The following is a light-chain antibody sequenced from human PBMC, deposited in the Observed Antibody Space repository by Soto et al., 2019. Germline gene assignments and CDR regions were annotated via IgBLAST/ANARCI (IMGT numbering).Light chain of an antibody. V-gene: IGLV2-14*01. CDR1: SSDVGGYDY. CDR3: RSYTNSSTFV. Sequence: QSALTQPASVSGSPGQSITISCTGTSSDVGGYDYVSWYQQHPGKAPKLMIYEVSNRPSGVSNRFSGSKSSNTASLTISGLQAEDETDYYCRSYTNSSTFVFGTGTKLTVL. J-gene: IGLJ1*01. CDR2: EVS.